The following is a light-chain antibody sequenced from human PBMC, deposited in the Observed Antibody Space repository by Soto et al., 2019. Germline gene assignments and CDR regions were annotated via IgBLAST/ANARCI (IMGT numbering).Light chain of an antibody. CDR2: EVS. CDR3: SSYTRSRTRYV. CDR1: SSDVGGYNY. J-gene: IGLJ1*01. V-gene: IGLV2-14*01. Sequence: QSALTQPASVSGSPGQSITISRTGISSDVGGYNYVSWYQQHPGKAPKLMIYEVSNRPSGVSNRFSGSKSGNTASLTISGIQAEEEADSYCSSYTRSRTRYVFGTGTKVTV.